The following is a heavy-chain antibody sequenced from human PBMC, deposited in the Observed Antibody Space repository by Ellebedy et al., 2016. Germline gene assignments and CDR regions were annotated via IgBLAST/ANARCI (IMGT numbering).Heavy chain of an antibody. CDR2: IYPGDSDT. V-gene: IGHV5-51*01. J-gene: IGHJ6*02. CDR3: ARHGEAAHYYYYGMDV. Sequence: GESLKISCKGSGYSFTSYWIGWVRQMPGKGLEWMGIIYPGDSDTRYSPSFQGQVTISDDKSISTAYLQWRSLKASDTAMYSCARHGEAAHYYYYGMDVWGQGTTVTVSS. D-gene: IGHD3-10*01. CDR1: GYSFTSYW.